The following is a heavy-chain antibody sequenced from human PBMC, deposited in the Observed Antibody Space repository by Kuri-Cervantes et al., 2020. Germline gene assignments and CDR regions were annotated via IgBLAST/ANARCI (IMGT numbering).Heavy chain of an antibody. CDR3: ARDLAYGGYITLNDY. J-gene: IGHJ4*02. CDR2: IYSGGST. Sequence: GGSLRLSCAASGFTVSSNYMSWVRQAPGKGLEWVSVIYSGGSTYYADSVKGRFTISRDNSKNTLYLQMNSLRAGDTAVYYCARDLAYGGYITLNDYWGQGTLVTVSS. CDR1: GFTVSSNY. V-gene: IGHV3-53*01. D-gene: IGHD6-25*01.